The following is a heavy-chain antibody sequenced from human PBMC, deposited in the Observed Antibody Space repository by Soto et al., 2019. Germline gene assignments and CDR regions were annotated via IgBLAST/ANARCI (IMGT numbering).Heavy chain of an antibody. V-gene: IGHV3-74*01. CDR3: ARRPRGLYHHDY. J-gene: IGHJ4*02. CDR1: GFTFSGDW. D-gene: IGHD2-2*01. CDR2: INMDGSST. Sequence: EVQLVESGGGLVQPGGSLRLSCAASGFTFSGDWMHWVRQGAGKGLVWVSRINMDGSSTNYADSVKGRFTISRDNAKNTLYLQMNSLRVDDTAVYFCARRPRGLYHHDYWGQGALVTVSS.